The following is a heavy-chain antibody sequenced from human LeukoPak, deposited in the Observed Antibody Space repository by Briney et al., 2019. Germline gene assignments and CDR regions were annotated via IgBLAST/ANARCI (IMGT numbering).Heavy chain of an antibody. D-gene: IGHD2-2*01. Sequence: ASVKVSCKASGYTFTGYYMHWVRQAPGQGLEWMGWINPNSGGTNYAQKFQGRVTMTRDTSISTAYMELSRLRSDDTAVYYCARGLGGYCNSTSCHDAFDIWGQGTMVTVSS. CDR3: ARGLGGYCNSTSCHDAFDI. CDR1: GYTFTGYY. V-gene: IGHV1-2*02. CDR2: INPNSGGT. J-gene: IGHJ3*02.